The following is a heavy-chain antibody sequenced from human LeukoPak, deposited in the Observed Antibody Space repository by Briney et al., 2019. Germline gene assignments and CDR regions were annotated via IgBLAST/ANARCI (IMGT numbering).Heavy chain of an antibody. Sequence: ASVKVSCKASGYTFTGYYMHWVRQAPGQGLEWMGWINPNSGGTNYAQKFQGRVTMTRDTSISTAYMELSRLRSDDTAVYYCAKDPRYNWNPLFDYWGQGTLVTVSS. V-gene: IGHV1-2*02. J-gene: IGHJ4*02. CDR2: INPNSGGT. CDR3: AKDPRYNWNPLFDY. CDR1: GYTFTGYY. D-gene: IGHD1-20*01.